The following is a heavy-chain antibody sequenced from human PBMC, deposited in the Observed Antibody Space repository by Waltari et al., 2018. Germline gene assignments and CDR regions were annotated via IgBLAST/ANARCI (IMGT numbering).Heavy chain of an antibody. D-gene: IGHD2-2*01. CDR1: GFTFSTYA. J-gene: IGHJ3*02. CDR2: ISYDGRNK. V-gene: IGHV3-30*03. CDR3: QSAMSAFDI. Sequence: QVQLVESGGGVVQPGRSLRFSCAASGFTFSTYAMHWVRQAPGKGLEWVAVISYDGRNKYYIDSVKGRFTISRDNSKNTLYMQMNSLRAEDTAVYYCQSAMSAFDIWGQGTMVTVSS.